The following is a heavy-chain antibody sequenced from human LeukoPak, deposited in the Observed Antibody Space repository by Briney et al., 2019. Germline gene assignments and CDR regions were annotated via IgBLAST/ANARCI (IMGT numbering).Heavy chain of an antibody. D-gene: IGHD3-10*01. CDR3: ARDGAGFGLVSHYSSLSGYFDY. V-gene: IGHV3-33*01. CDR1: GFALRTYA. CDR2: MWFDGAKK. J-gene: IGHJ4*02. Sequence: PGGFLRLSCAASGFALRTYAVHWVRQAPGKGLEWVATMWFDGAKKYHADSLKGRFTISRDESKNTVHLQMNSLRVEDTAVYYCARDGAGFGLVSHYSSLSGYFDYWGQGTRVTVSS.